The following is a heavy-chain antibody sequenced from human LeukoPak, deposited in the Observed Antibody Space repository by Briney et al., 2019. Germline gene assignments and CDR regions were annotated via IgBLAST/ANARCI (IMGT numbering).Heavy chain of an antibody. CDR2: ISSSSSYI. CDR3: AGAPYYGSGSYDY. D-gene: IGHD3-10*01. V-gene: IGHV3-21*01. CDR1: GFTFSSYS. Sequence: GGSLRLSCAASGFTFSSYSMNWVRQAPGKGLEWVSSISSSSSYIYYADSVKGRFTISRDNAKNSLYLQMNSLRAEDTAVYYCAGAPYYGSGSYDYWGQGTLVTVSS. J-gene: IGHJ4*02.